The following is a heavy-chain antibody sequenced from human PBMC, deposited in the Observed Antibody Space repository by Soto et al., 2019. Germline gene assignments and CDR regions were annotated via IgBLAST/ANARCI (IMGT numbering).Heavy chain of an antibody. D-gene: IGHD6-19*01. Sequence: AWSLCVSWRFSGGSIIGSYRSWFRQSPVKGLEWLGYVYYTGSTNYSPSLRSRVSISVDTSKNEFSLRLSSVTAADTAVYFCARSVAVPGAHIDYWGQGTQVTVSS. CDR3: ARSVAVPGAHIDY. CDR1: GGSIIGSY. CDR2: VYYTGST. J-gene: IGHJ4*02. V-gene: IGHV4-59*01.